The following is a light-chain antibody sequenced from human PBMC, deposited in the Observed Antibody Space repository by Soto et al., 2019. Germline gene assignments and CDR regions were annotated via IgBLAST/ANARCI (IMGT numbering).Light chain of an antibody. CDR2: EVS. CDR3: SSSAGTKNMV. J-gene: IGLJ2*01. CDR1: PSDVGASNY. Sequence: QSVPTQPPSASGSPGQSVTISCTGTPSDVGASNYVSWYQQQPGKAPKLMISEVSKRPSGVPDRFAGSKSGNTASLTVSGPQAEDEADYYCSSSAGTKNMVFGAGTKLTVL. V-gene: IGLV2-8*01.